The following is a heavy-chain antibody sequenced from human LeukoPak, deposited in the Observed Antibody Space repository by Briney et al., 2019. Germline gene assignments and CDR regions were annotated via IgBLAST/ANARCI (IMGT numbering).Heavy chain of an antibody. Sequence: ASVKVSCKASGYTFTGYYLHWVGQARGQGGEWMGWINTKRGGTNYEQKFEGRVTMTRDTSISTAYMELSRLRSDDTAVYYCASQEGIAVAGTLDYWGQGTLVTVSS. CDR2: INTKRGGT. CDR3: ASQEGIAVAGTLDY. D-gene: IGHD6-19*01. V-gene: IGHV1-2*02. CDR1: GYTFTGYY. J-gene: IGHJ4*02.